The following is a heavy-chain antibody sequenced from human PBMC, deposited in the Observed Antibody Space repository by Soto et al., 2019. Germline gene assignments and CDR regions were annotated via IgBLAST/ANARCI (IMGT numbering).Heavy chain of an antibody. CDR1: GASMSSHY. D-gene: IGHD3-16*01. Sequence: LSLTCTVSGASMSSHYWTWLRQSPGKGLEWIGYISYSGSTYYNPSHKSRVTISADTSRNQFSLKLSAVISADTAVYYCARADPDASVGYWGQGTLVTVSS. CDR2: ISYSGST. CDR3: ARADPDASVGY. V-gene: IGHV4-59*11. J-gene: IGHJ4*02.